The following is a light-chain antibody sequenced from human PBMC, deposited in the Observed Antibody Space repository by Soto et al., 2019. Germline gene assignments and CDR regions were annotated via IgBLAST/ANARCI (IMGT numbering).Light chain of an antibody. J-gene: IGKJ2*01. CDR1: QSVNSSY. V-gene: IGKV3-20*01. CDR3: QQYGRSPPMYT. Sequence: DIVLTQSPGTLSLSPGERATLSCRASQSVNSSYLAWYQQKPGQAPRLLIYGASSRATAIPDRFSGSGSGTDFTLTISRLDPEDFAVYYCQQYGRSPPMYTFGRGTKLEIK. CDR2: GAS.